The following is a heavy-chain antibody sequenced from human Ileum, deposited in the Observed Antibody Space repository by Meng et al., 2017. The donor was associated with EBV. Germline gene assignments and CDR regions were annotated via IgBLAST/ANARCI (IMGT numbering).Heavy chain of an antibody. J-gene: IGHJ4*02. CDR1: RGSISSDNW. Sequence: VQRRALGPGAATPAAILPLTCAVSRGSISSDNWWSWVRQAQGKGLESIGHMHHSGSTNSNPSLQSRVTISVDNSKNQFSLKLSSVTAADTAVYYCAEGGYYYDSTGYLYEYYFDSWGQGAPVTVSS. CDR2: MHHSGST. CDR3: AEGGYYYDSTGYLYEYYFDS. V-gene: IGHV4-4*02. D-gene: IGHD3-22*01.